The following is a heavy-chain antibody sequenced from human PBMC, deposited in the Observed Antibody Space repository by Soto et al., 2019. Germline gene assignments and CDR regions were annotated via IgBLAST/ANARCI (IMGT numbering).Heavy chain of an antibody. D-gene: IGHD6-19*01. J-gene: IGHJ4*02. CDR2: ISGSGGNT. V-gene: IGHV3-23*01. CDR1: GFTFSSYA. Sequence: GSLRLSCAASGFTFSSYAMSWVRQAPGKGLEWVSAISGSGGNTYYADSVKGRFTISRDNSKNTLYVQMNSLRAEDTAVYYCTRVRLGSSRSSDYWGQGILVIVSS. CDR3: TRVRLGSSRSSDY.